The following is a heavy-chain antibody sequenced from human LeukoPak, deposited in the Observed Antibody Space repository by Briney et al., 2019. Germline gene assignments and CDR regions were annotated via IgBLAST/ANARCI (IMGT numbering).Heavy chain of an antibody. CDR1: GFTFSSYG. Sequence: GGSLRLSCAASGFTFSSYGIHWFRQAPGKGLEWVTVISYDGSNKYYGDSVKGRFTISRDNSKNTVYLQMNSLRAEDTAVYYCAKEARGYSYGYYFDYWGQGTLVTVSS. D-gene: IGHD5-18*01. CDR3: AKEARGYSYGYYFDY. V-gene: IGHV3-30*18. J-gene: IGHJ4*02. CDR2: ISYDGSNK.